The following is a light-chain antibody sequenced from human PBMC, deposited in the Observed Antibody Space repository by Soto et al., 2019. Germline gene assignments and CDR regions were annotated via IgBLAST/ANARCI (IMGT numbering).Light chain of an antibody. CDR2: DAS. V-gene: IGKV1-13*02. CDR3: QQFNSYPL. CDR1: QGISSA. Sequence: AIQLTQSPSSLSASVGDRVTITCRASQGISSALAWYQQKPGKAPKLLIYDASRVESGVPSRFSGSGSGTDFTLSISSLQPEDFATYYCQQFNSYPLFGGGTNVEIK. J-gene: IGKJ4*01.